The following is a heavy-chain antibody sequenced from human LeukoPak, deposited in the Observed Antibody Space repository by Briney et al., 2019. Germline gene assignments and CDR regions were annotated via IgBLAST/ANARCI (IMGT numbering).Heavy chain of an antibody. Sequence: SVKVSCKASGGTFSSYATSWVRQAPGQGLEWMGGIIPIFGTANYAQKFQGRVTITADESTSTAYMELSSLRSEDTAVYYCARDGPSSSGFDYWGQGTLVTVSS. CDR2: IIPIFGTA. V-gene: IGHV1-69*13. CDR3: ARDGPSSSGFDY. CDR1: GGTFSSYA. J-gene: IGHJ4*02. D-gene: IGHD6-6*01.